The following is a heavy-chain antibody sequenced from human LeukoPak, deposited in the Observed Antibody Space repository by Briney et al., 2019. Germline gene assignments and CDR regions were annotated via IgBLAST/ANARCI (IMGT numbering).Heavy chain of an antibody. CDR1: GFTFSSYS. Sequence: PGGSLRLSCAASGFTFSSYSMNWVRQAPGKGLEWVSSIGGTSSSLYYAESVKGRFTISRDNARNSLYLQMSSLRADDTAVYYCAKEAGQDYGALDAFDVWGQGTMVTVSS. CDR2: IGGTSSSL. CDR3: AKEAGQDYGALDAFDV. J-gene: IGHJ3*01. V-gene: IGHV3-21*01. D-gene: IGHD4-17*01.